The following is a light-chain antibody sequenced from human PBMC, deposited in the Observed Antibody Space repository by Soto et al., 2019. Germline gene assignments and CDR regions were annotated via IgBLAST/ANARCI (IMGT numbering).Light chain of an antibody. CDR3: QQYSRHWT. CDR1: QSVSSSY. V-gene: IGKV3-20*01. CDR2: GAS. Sequence: EIVITQAPATLSLSPGQRATLSCRASQSVSSSYLAWYQQKPGQAPRLLIYGASSRATGIPDRFSGSGSGTEFTLTISSLQPDDFATYYCQQYSRHWTFGQGTKVDI. J-gene: IGKJ1*01.